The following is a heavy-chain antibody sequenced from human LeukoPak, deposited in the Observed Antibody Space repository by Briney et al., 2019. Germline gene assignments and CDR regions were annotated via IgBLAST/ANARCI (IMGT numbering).Heavy chain of an antibody. CDR2: IYYSRST. CDR3: GRRMGGDYGHWFDP. J-gene: IGHJ5*02. Sequence: SETLSLTCTVSGGSISSYYWSWIRQPPGKGLEWIGYIYYSRSTNYNPSLKSRVIISVDTSKNQFSLKLSSVTAADTAVYYCGRRMGGDYGHWFDPWGQGTLVTVSS. D-gene: IGHD4-17*01. CDR1: GGSISSYY. V-gene: IGHV4-59*08.